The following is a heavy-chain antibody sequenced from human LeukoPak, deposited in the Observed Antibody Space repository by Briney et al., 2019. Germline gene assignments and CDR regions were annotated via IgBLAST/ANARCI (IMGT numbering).Heavy chain of an antibody. D-gene: IGHD3-10*01. CDR3: ASGYYYGSGIRGRDAFDI. Sequence: GESLKISRKGSGYSFTSYWISWVRQMPGKGPEWMGRIDPSDSYTNHSPSFQGHVTISADKSISTAYLQWSSLKASDTAMYYCASGYYYGSGIRGRDAFDIWGQGTMVTVSS. J-gene: IGHJ3*02. CDR2: IDPSDSYT. CDR1: GYSFTSYW. V-gene: IGHV5-10-1*01.